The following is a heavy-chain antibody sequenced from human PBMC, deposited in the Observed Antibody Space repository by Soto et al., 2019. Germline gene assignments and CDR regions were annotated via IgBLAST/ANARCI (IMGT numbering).Heavy chain of an antibody. CDR3: AKDRPSRNTGYDFDADY. Sequence: SETLSLTCTVSGVSISTGGYYWSWLSQHPGKGLEWIGNIYYSGRTYYNPSLKSRVILSVDTSKNHFSLNLRAEDTAVYYCAKDRPSRNTGYDFDADYWGQGTLVTVSS. CDR1: GVSISTGGYY. CDR2: IYYSGRT. D-gene: IGHD5-12*01. J-gene: IGHJ4*02. V-gene: IGHV4-31*03.